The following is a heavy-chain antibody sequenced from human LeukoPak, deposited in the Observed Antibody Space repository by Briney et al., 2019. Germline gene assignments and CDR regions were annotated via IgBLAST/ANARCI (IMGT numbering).Heavy chain of an antibody. CDR1: GFTFDDYA. J-gene: IGHJ4*02. CDR3: AMLPYYYDSSGRPNIDY. CDR2: ISWNSGSI. D-gene: IGHD3-22*01. V-gene: IGHV3-9*01. Sequence: GRSLRLSCAASGFTFDDYAMHWVRQAPGKGLEWVSGISWNSGSIGYADSVKGRFTISRDNAKNSLYLQMNSLRAEDTAVYYCAMLPYYYDSSGRPNIDYWGQGTLVTVSS.